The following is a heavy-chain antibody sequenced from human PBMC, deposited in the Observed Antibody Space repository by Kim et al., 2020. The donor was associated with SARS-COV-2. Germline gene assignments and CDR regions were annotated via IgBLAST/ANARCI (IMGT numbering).Heavy chain of an antibody. V-gene: IGHV3-30*01. D-gene: IGHD1-26*01. J-gene: IGHJ6*02. Sequence: RFTISRDNSKNTLYLQMNSLRAEDTAVYYCARGAELPLPPKKYYYYGMDVWGQGTTVTVSS. CDR3: ARGAELPLPPKKYYYYGMDV.